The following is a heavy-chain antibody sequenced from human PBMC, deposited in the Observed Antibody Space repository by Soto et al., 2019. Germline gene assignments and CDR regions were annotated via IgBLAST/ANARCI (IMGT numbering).Heavy chain of an antibody. V-gene: IGHV3-49*03. D-gene: IGHD3-22*01. CDR3: TRAYDNSRYWFDP. J-gene: IGHJ5*02. CDR2: IRSKVYGETK. Sequence: GGSLRLSCRGSGLNFDEKAMSWFRQAPGKGLEWVGFIRSKVYGETKEYAASVEGRFTISRDDSKNITYLQMNSLKTEDTAVYYCTRAYDNSRYWFDPWGQGTLVTVS. CDR1: GLNFDEKA.